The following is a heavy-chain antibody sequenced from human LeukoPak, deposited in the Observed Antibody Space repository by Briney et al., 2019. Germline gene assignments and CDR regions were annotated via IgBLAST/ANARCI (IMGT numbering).Heavy chain of an antibody. CDR2: ISYDGSNK. CDR1: GFTFSSYA. Sequence: GRSLRLSCAASGFTFSSYAMHWVRQAPGKGLEWVAVISYDGSNKYYADSVKGRFTISRDNSKNTLYLQMNSLRAEDTAVYYCARDLRNCSSTSCRKVYYYMDVWGKGTTVTVSS. J-gene: IGHJ6*03. D-gene: IGHD2-2*01. CDR3: ARDLRNCSSTSCRKVYYYMDV. V-gene: IGHV3-30*04.